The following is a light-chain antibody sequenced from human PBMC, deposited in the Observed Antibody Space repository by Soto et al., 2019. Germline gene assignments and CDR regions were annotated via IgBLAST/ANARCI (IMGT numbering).Light chain of an antibody. CDR1: QSVFYSSKNKNY. V-gene: IGKV4-1*01. J-gene: IGKJ3*01. CDR3: QQYYSTPFT. Sequence: DIVMTQSPDSLAVPLGERATINCKSSQSVFYSSKNKNYLAWYQQKPGQPPKLLIYWASTRESGVPDRFGGSGSGTDFTLTISSLQAEDVAVYYCQQYYSTPFTFGPGTKVDIK. CDR2: WAS.